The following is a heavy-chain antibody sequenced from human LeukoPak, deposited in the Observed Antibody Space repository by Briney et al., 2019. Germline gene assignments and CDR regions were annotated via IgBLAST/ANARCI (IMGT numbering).Heavy chain of an antibody. J-gene: IGHJ3*02. Sequence: GGSLRLSCAASGFTFDDYGMSWVRQAPGKGLEWVSGINWNGGSTGYADSVKGRFTISRDNAKNSLYLQMNSLRAEDTAVYYCAREPLYYDFWSRAEEGAFDIWGQGTMVTVSS. CDR3: AREPLYYDFWSRAEEGAFDI. V-gene: IGHV3-20*04. D-gene: IGHD3-3*01. CDR2: INWNGGST. CDR1: GFTFDDYG.